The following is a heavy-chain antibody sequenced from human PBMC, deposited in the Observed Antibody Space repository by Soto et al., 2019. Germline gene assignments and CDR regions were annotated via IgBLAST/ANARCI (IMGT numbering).Heavy chain of an antibody. D-gene: IGHD3-3*01. V-gene: IGHV1-18*01. J-gene: IGHJ6*02. Sequence: QVQLVQSGGEVKKPGASVKVSCKASGYTFSNYAISWVRQAPGQGLEWMGWITAHNGNTKYAQKFQARVTMTTDTSTSTASMELRSLTSHDTAVYYCARDAPYDDFWSGVMELYYYGMDVWGQGTTVTVSS. CDR2: ITAHNGNT. CDR1: GYTFSNYA. CDR3: ARDAPYDDFWSGVMELYYYGMDV.